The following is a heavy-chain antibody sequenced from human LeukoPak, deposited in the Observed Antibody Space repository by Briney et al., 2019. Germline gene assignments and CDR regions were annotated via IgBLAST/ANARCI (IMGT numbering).Heavy chain of an antibody. CDR3: ASLRSGDYEGFDY. D-gene: IGHD2-21*02. CDR1: GYTFTSYY. Sequence: ASVRVSCKASGYTFTSYYMHWVRQAPGQGLEWMGIINPSGGRTSYAQKFQGRVTMTRDTSTGTVYMELSSLGSEDTAVYYCASLRSGDYEGFDYWGQGTLVTVSS. CDR2: INPSGGRT. J-gene: IGHJ4*02. V-gene: IGHV1-46*01.